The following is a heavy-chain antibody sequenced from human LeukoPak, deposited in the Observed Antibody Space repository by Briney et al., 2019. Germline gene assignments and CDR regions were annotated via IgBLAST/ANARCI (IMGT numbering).Heavy chain of an antibody. Sequence: SETLSLTCTVSGGYTSDYYWNWIRHPPGKGLEWIGYIYDSGSTNYNPSLKSRVIISVDASRNQFSLKLSSVTAADTAVYYCARVSPIAVAGSSYYYAMDVWGQGTTVTVSS. V-gene: IGHV4-59*12. D-gene: IGHD6-19*01. J-gene: IGHJ6*02. CDR1: GGYTSDYY. CDR3: ARVSPIAVAGSSYYYAMDV. CDR2: IYDSGST.